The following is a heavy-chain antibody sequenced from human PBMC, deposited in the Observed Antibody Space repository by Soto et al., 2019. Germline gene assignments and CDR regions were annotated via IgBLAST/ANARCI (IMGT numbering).Heavy chain of an antibody. CDR3: ARGPFYSSSWLDY. CDR2: IHTDGSSI. J-gene: IGHJ4*02. D-gene: IGHD6-13*01. Sequence: EVQLVESGGGLVQPGGSLRLSCAASGFTFSSYWMHWVRQAPGKGLVWVSRIHTDGSSINYADSVKGRFTISRDNAENTLSLQINSLRAEDTAVYYCARGPFYSSSWLDYWGQGTLVTVSS. V-gene: IGHV3-74*01. CDR1: GFTFSSYW.